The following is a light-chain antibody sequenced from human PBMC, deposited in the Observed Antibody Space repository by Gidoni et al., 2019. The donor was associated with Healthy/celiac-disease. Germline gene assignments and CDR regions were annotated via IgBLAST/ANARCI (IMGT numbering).Light chain of an antibody. CDR1: SSDVGGYNY. Sequence: QSALTQPAHVSWSPGQSITISCTGTSSDVGGYNYVSWYQQHPGKAPKLMIYDVSNRPSGVSNRFSGSKSGNTASLTISGLQAEDEADYYCSAYTSSSTLVVFGGGTKLTVL. V-gene: IGLV2-14*01. CDR2: DVS. J-gene: IGLJ2*01. CDR3: SAYTSSSTLVV.